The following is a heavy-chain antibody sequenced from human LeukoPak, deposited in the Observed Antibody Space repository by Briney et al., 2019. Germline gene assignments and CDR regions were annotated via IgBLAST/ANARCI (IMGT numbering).Heavy chain of an antibody. CDR1: GGAFSSYA. Sequence: SVKVSCKASGGAFSSYAISWVRQAPGQGLEWMGGIIPIFGTANYAQKFQGRVTITADESTSTAYMELSSLRSEDTAVYYCARDPHGSGSYYNVRVFDYWGQGTLVTVSS. V-gene: IGHV1-69*13. CDR2: IIPIFGTA. CDR3: ARDPHGSGSYYNVRVFDY. J-gene: IGHJ4*02. D-gene: IGHD3-10*01.